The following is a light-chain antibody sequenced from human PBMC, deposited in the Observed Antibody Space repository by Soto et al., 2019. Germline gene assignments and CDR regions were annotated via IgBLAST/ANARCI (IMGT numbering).Light chain of an antibody. V-gene: IGLV1-40*01. CDR2: DNN. CDR3: QSYDSSLSGSYV. J-gene: IGLJ1*01. CDR1: SSNIGAGYD. Sequence: QSVLTQPPSVSGAPAPRVTISCTGSSSNIGAGYDVHWYQQLPGTAPKVLIYDNNNRPSGVPDRISGSKSGTSASLAITGLQAEDEADYYCQSYDSSLSGSYVFGTGTKVTVL.